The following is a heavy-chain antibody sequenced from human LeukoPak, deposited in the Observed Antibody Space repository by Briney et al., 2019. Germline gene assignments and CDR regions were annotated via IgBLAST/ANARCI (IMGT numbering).Heavy chain of an antibody. D-gene: IGHD3-22*01. J-gene: IGHJ6*02. Sequence: GGSLRLSCAASGFTVSSNYMSWVRQAPGKGLEWVSVIYSGGSTYYADSVKGRFTISRDNSKNTLYLQMNGLRAEDTAVYYCARVDYDSSGYYSSHHTRYYYYYGMDVWGQGTTVTVSS. CDR2: IYSGGST. CDR1: GFTVSSNY. V-gene: IGHV3-53*01. CDR3: ARVDYDSSGYYSSHHTRYYYYYGMDV.